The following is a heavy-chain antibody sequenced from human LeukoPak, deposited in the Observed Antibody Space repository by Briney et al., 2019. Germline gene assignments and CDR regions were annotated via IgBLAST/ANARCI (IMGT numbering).Heavy chain of an antibody. CDR3: ARVQWELRGVGSYFEY. CDR1: GGSFSGYY. Sequence: SETLSLTCAVYGGSFSGYYWSWIRQPPGKGLEWIGEINHSGSTNYNPSLKSRVTISVDTSKNQFSLKLSSVTAADTAVYYCARVQWELRGVGSYFEYWGQGALVTVSS. D-gene: IGHD1-26*01. V-gene: IGHV4-34*01. J-gene: IGHJ4*02. CDR2: INHSGST.